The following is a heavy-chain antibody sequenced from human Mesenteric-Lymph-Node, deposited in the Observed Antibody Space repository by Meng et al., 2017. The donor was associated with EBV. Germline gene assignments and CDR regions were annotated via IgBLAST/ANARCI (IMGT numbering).Heavy chain of an antibody. V-gene: IGHV1-3*01. CDR2: INVGNGDT. Sequence: VQLVQSGAEVKKPGASLKVSCEASGYTFTSYAMHWVRQAPGQRLEWMGWINVGNGDTKYSQKFHGRVTITRDTSATTAYMELRSLTSEDTAVYYCARDSTGDSRRFDPWGQGTLVTVSS. CDR1: GYTFTSYA. CDR3: ARDSTGDSRRFDP. J-gene: IGHJ5*02. D-gene: IGHD3-22*01.